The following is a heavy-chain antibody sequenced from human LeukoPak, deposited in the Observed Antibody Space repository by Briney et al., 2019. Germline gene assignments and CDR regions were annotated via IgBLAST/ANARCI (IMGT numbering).Heavy chain of an antibody. V-gene: IGHV3-20*04. CDR1: GFTFDDYG. D-gene: IGHD3-10*01. Sequence: GGSLRLSCAASGFTFDDYGMSWVRQAPGKGLEWVAGINWKGVSIAYADSVKGRFTISRDNAKNSLYLQMNSLRAEDTAVYYCARTMVRGAVDYWGQGTLVTVSS. CDR2: INWKGVSI. J-gene: IGHJ4*02. CDR3: ARTMVRGAVDY.